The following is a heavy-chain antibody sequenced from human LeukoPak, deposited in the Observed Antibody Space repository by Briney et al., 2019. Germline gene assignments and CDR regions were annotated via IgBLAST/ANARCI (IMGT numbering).Heavy chain of an antibody. J-gene: IGHJ6*03. D-gene: IGHD6-13*01. V-gene: IGHV3-20*04. Sequence: PGGSLRLSCAASGFTFDDYGMSWVCQAPGKGLEWVSGINWNGGSTVYADSVKGRFTISRDNAKNSLYLQMNSLRAEDTALYYCARRNIAAAGIPPYYYYMDVWGKGTTVTVSS. CDR3: ARRNIAAAGIPPYYYYMDV. CDR1: GFTFDDYG. CDR2: INWNGGST.